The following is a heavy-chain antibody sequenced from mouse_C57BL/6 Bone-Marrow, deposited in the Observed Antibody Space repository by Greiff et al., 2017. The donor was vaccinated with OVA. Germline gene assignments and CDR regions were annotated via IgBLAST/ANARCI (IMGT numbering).Heavy chain of an antibody. CDR3: ARYEIYYDYEGDY. D-gene: IGHD2-4*01. CDR1: GYTFTSYD. Sequence: QVQLQQSGPELVKPGASVKLSCKASGYTFTSYDLNRVKPRPGQGLEWIGWIYPRDGSTKYNEKLKGKATLTVDTSSSTAYMELHSLTSEDSAVYFCARYEIYYDYEGDYWGQGTSGTVSS. J-gene: IGHJ4*01. CDR2: IYPRDGST. V-gene: IGHV1-85*01.